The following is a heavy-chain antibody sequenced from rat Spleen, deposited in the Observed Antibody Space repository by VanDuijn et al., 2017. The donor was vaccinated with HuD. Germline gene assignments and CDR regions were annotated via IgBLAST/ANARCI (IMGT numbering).Heavy chain of an antibody. J-gene: IGHJ4*01. CDR2: MWSGGST. CDR1: GFSLTDYS. D-gene: IGHD1-11*01. CDR3: AREIGATGGYVMDA. Sequence: VQLKESGPGLVQPSQTLSLTCTVSGFSLTDYSVHWVRQPPGKGLEWMGVMWSGGSTAYNSALKSRLSISRDTAKSQVLLKMNSLQTEDTAMYFCAREIGATGGYVMDAWGQGASVTVSS. V-gene: IGHV2S63*01.